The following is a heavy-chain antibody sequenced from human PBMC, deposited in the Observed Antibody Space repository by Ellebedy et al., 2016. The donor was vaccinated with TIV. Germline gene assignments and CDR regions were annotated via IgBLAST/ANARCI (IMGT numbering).Heavy chain of an antibody. Sequence: MPSESLSLTCNVSGFTFSSGGFHRSWIRQHPGKGLECFGNIHYSTSTNYNPSLKSRVTISVDTSKNQFSLKLSSVIAADTAVYYCARGLEKDTKVAAEYFQHWGQGTLVTVSS. D-gene: IGHD5-24*01. CDR1: GFTFSSGGFH. V-gene: IGHV4-31*02. CDR2: IHYSTST. CDR3: ARGLEKDTKVAAEYFQH. J-gene: IGHJ1*01.